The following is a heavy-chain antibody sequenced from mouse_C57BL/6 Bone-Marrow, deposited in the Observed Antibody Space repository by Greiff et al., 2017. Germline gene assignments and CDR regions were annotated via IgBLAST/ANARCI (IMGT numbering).Heavy chain of an antibody. CDR2: IDPSDSYT. D-gene: IGHD1-1*01. CDR1: GYTFTSYW. J-gene: IGHJ2*01. Sequence: QVQLQQPGAELVRPGPSVKLSCKASGYTFTSYWMHWVKQRPGQCLEWIGVIDPSDSYTNYNQKFKGKATLAVDTSSSTAYMQLSSLTSEDSAVYYCARWGYGSSYPYYVDDWGKGTTLTVSS. V-gene: IGHV1-59*01. CDR3: ARWGYGSSYPYYVDD.